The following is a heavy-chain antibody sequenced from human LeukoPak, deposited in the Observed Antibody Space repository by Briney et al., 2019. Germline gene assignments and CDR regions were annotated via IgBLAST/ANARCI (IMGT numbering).Heavy chain of an antibody. J-gene: IGHJ3*02. CDR3: AKVVNWNYFRAFDI. V-gene: IGHV3-23*01. CDR1: GFTFSNYA. CDR2: ISGSGDST. D-gene: IGHD1-7*01. Sequence: GGSLRLSCAASGFTFSNYAITWVRQAPGKGLEWVSTISGSGDSTHYADSVRGRFTVSRDNSKNTLYVQMNSLRAEDTAVYYCAKVVNWNYFRAFDIWGQGTLVTVSS.